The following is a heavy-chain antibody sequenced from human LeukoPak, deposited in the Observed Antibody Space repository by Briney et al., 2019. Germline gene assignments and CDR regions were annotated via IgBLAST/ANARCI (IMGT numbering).Heavy chain of an antibody. Sequence: HSGGSLRLSCVPSGFTFRDYSMAWVRQVPGGGREWVSAIARDDYTVYPDPLKGRFPISRDNTRNTIYLQMNGLRAEDTAVYYCVNERDRGTDVADDFDFWGQGTLVTVSS. V-gene: IGHV3-23*01. J-gene: IGHJ4*02. CDR3: VNERDRGTDVADDFDF. D-gene: IGHD6-19*01. CDR1: GFTFRDYS. CDR2: IARDDYT.